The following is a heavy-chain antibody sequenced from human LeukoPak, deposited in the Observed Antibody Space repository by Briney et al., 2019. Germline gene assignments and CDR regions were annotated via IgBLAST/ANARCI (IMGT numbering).Heavy chain of an antibody. V-gene: IGHV1-69*05. CDR3: AREDRDYYYMDV. Sequence: SVKVSCKASGGTFSSYAISWVRQAPGQGLEWMGWIIPIFGTANYAQKFQGRVTISTDESTSTAYMELSSLRSEDTAVYHCAREDRDYYYMDVWGEGTTVTVSS. J-gene: IGHJ6*03. CDR1: GGTFSSYA. CDR2: IIPIFGTA.